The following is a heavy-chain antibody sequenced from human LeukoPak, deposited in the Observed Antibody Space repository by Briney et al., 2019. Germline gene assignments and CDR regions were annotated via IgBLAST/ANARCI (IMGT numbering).Heavy chain of an antibody. J-gene: IGHJ5*02. Sequence: SETLSLTCAVSGYSISSGYYWGWIRQPPGKGLEWIGSIYYSGSTYYNPSLKSRVTISVDTSKNQFSLKLSSVTAADTAVYYCARRRRGLRYFDWSNSFDPWGQGTLVTVSS. D-gene: IGHD3-9*01. CDR3: ARRRRGLRYFDWSNSFDP. CDR1: GYSISSGYY. CDR2: IYYSGST. V-gene: IGHV4-38-2*01.